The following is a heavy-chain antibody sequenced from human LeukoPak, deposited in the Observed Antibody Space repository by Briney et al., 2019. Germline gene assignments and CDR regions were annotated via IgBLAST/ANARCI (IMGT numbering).Heavy chain of an antibody. CDR2: ISGSGGST. J-gene: IGHJ4*02. D-gene: IGHD3-22*01. CDR1: GFTFSSYA. Sequence: GGSLRLSCAASGFTFSSYAMNWVRQAPGKGLEWVSAISGSGGSTYYADSVKGRFTISRDNSKNTLYLQMNSLRAEDTAVYFCAKRYYQDSSGYLGSIDYWGQGTLVTVS. V-gene: IGHV3-23*01. CDR3: AKRYYQDSSGYLGSIDY.